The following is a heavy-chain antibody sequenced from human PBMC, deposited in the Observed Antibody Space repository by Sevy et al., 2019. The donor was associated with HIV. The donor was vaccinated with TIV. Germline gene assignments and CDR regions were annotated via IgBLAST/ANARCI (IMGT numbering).Heavy chain of an antibody. CDR2: ISAYNGNT. J-gene: IGHJ5*02. V-gene: IGHV1-18*01. D-gene: IGHD4-17*01. CDR3: ARDFPLDYGRNWFDP. Sequence: ASVKVSCKASGYTFTSYGISWVRQAPGQGLEWMGWISAYNGNTNYPQKLQGRVTMTTDTSTSTAYMELRSLRSDDTAVYYCARDFPLDYGRNWFDPWGQGTLVTVSS. CDR1: GYTFTSYG.